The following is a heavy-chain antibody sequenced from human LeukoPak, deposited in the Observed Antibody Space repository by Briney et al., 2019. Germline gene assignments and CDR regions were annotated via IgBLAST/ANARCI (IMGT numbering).Heavy chain of an antibody. J-gene: IGHJ5*02. D-gene: IGHD2/OR15-2a*01. Sequence: KPSETLSLTCAVYVGSFSGYYWSWIRQPPGKGLEWIGEINHSGSTNYNSSLKSRVTISVDTSKNQFSLKLTSVTAADTAVYYCARDVPSMNWFDPWGQGTLVTVSS. CDR2: INHSGST. CDR1: VGSFSGYY. CDR3: ARDVPSMNWFDP. V-gene: IGHV4-34*01.